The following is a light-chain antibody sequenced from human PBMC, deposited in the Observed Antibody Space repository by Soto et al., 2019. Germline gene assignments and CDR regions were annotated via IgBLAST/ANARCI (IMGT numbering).Light chain of an antibody. CDR3: QQLNAYPLT. J-gene: IGKJ5*01. CDR2: GAS. V-gene: IGKV1-9*01. Sequence: DIQLTQSPSFLSASVGDRFTITCRASQGTSSYLAWFQQKPGRAPKLLIYGASTLQSGVPARFSGSGSGTDFTLTISSLQPEDFATYYCQQLNAYPLTFGQGTRLEIK. CDR1: QGTSSY.